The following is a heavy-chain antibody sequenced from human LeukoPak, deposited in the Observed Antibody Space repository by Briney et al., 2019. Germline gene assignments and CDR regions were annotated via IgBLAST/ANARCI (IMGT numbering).Heavy chain of an antibody. V-gene: IGHV1-69*06. CDR3: ARDGFTMVRGVMGAFDI. CDR1: GGTFSSYA. J-gene: IGHJ3*02. Sequence: SVKVSCKASGGTFSSYAISWVRQAPGQGLEWMGGIIPIFGTANYAQKFQGRVTITADKSTSTAYMELSSLRSEDTAVYYCARDGFTMVRGVMGAFDIWGQGTMVTVSS. D-gene: IGHD3-10*01. CDR2: IIPIFGTA.